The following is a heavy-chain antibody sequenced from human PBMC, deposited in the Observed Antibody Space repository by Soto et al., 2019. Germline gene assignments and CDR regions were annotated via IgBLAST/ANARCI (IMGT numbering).Heavy chain of an antibody. D-gene: IGHD3-9*01. CDR2: IIPIFGTA. CDR3: ATIRLDWSYYYYGMDV. V-gene: IGHV1-69*06. CDR1: GGTFSSYA. J-gene: IGHJ6*02. Sequence: ASVKVSCKASGGTFSSYAISWVRQAPGQGLEWMGEIIPIFGTANYAQKFQGRVTITADKSASTAYMELSSLRSEDTAVYYCATIRLDWSYYYYGMDVWGQGTTVTVSS.